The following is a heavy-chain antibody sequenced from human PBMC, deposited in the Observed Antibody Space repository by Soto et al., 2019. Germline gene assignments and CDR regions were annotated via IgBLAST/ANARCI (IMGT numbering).Heavy chain of an antibody. CDR2: IKSKVDGGTA. J-gene: IGHJ6*02. CDR3: TTLSYLYYDGMDV. Sequence: PGGSLRLSCEASGFTFSNAWMNWVRQGPWKGLEWLGRIKSKVDGGTADYVAATKGRFSISRDDLKNMLYLQMNSLKPDDTAVYYCTTLSYLYYDGMDVWGQGTTVTVSS. D-gene: IGHD2-2*01. V-gene: IGHV3-15*01. CDR1: GFTFSNAW.